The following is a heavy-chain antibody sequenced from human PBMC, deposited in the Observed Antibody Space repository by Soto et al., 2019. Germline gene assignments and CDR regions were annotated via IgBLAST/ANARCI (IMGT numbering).Heavy chain of an antibody. CDR3: ARHGFGSLHGLVDV. Sequence: QVQLQESGPGLVKPSETLSLTCTVSGGSITNYYCSWFRQPPGKGLEWIGYINYNGDSAYNLSLKGRVTMSMDTSKTQFPLMLESVTATDTAVYYCARHGFGSLHGLVDVWGQGTTVIVSS. CDR2: INYNGDS. D-gene: IGHD3-10*01. V-gene: IGHV4-59*08. CDR1: GGSITNYY. J-gene: IGHJ6*02.